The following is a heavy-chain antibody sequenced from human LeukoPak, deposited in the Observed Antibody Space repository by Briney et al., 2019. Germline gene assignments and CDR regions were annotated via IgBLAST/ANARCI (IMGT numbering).Heavy chain of an antibody. Sequence: QSGGSLRLSCAASGFTFSSYAMHWVRQAPGKGLEYVSAISSNGGSTYYANSVKGRFTISRDNSKNTLYLQMGSLRAEDTAVYYCAELGITMIGGVWGKGTTVTISS. D-gene: IGHD3-10*02. J-gene: IGHJ6*04. CDR2: ISSNGGST. CDR3: AELGITMIGGV. CDR1: GFTFSSYA. V-gene: IGHV3-64*01.